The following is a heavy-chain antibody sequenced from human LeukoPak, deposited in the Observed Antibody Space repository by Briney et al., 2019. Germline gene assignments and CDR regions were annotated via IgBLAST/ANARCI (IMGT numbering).Heavy chain of an antibody. D-gene: IGHD3-3*01. V-gene: IGHV4-34*01. J-gene: IGHJ6*03. CDR1: GGSFSGYY. Sequence: SETLSLTCAVYGGSFSGYYWSWIRQPPGKGLEWIGEINHSGSTNYNPSLKSRVTISVDTSKSQFSLKLSSVTAADTAVYYCARILRGAFYYHYYMDVWGKGTTVTVSS. CDR2: INHSGST. CDR3: ARILRGAFYYHYYMDV.